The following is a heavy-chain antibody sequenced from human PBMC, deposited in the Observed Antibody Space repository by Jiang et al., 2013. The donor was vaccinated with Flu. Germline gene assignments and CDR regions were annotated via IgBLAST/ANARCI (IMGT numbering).Heavy chain of an antibody. CDR3: VCLFHYYNDLDV. CDR2: LYYSGST. CDR1: GGSIRSGNYF. J-gene: IGHJ6*02. Sequence: TLSLTCTVSGGSIRSGNYFWGWIRQPPGKGLEWIGSLYYSGSTYYSPSLKNRVTISGDTSTNQFSLKLTSVTAADTATYYCVCLFHYYNDLDVWGQGTTVTVSS. D-gene: IGHD2-21*01. V-gene: IGHV4-39*01.